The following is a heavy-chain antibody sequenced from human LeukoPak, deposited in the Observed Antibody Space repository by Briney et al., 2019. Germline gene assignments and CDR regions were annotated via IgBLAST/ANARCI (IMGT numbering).Heavy chain of an antibody. CDR3: ARGTVQSDYVTEYYFGY. Sequence: PSETLSLTCTVSGGSISSGGYYWSWIRQHPGKGLEWIGYIYYSGSTYYNPSLKSRVTISVDTSKNQFSLKLSSVTAADTAVYYCARGTVQSDYVTEYYFGYWGQGTLVTVSS. J-gene: IGHJ4*02. D-gene: IGHD4-17*01. V-gene: IGHV4-31*03. CDR2: IYYSGST. CDR1: GGSISSGGYY.